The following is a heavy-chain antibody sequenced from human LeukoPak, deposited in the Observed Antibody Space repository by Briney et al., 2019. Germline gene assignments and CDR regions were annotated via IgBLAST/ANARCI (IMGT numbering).Heavy chain of an antibody. CDR2: IRYDGRNK. CDR1: GFTFSNYG. Sequence: WGSLRLSCAASGFTFSNYGMQWVRQAPGKGLEWVTFIRYDGRNKYYADSVKGRFTISRDNSKNTLYLQMNSLRIEDTAVYYCAKEAIQLWFDYWGQGTLVTVSS. CDR3: AKEAIQLWFDY. D-gene: IGHD5-18*01. V-gene: IGHV3-30*02. J-gene: IGHJ4*02.